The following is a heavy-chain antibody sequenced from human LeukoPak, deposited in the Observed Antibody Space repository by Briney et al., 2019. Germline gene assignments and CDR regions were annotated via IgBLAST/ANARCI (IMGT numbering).Heavy chain of an antibody. V-gene: IGHV1-2*02. J-gene: IGHJ6*03. D-gene: IGHD3-3*01. CDR1: GFTFTNSA. CDR3: ARDSTIFMDV. Sequence: ASVKVSCKASGFTFTNSAVQWVRQARGRHLEWIGWINPNSGGTNYAQKFQGRVTMTRDTSISTAYMELSRLRSDDTAVYYCARDSTIFMDVWGKGTTVTVSS. CDR2: INPNSGGT.